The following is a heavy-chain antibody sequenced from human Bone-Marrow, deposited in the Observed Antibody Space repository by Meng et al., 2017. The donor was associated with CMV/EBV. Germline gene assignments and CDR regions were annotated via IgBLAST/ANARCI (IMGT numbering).Heavy chain of an antibody. V-gene: IGHV1-8*03. J-gene: IGHJ6*02. CDR3: ARGCTNGVCSIFYYYYGMYV. CDR2: MNPNSGNT. Sequence: ASVKVSCKASGYTFTSYDINWVRQATGQGLEWMGWMNPNSGNTGYAQKFQGRVTITRNTSISTAYMELSSLRSEDTAVYYCARGCTNGVCSIFYYYYGMYVWGQGTTVTGSS. CDR1: GYTFTSYD. D-gene: IGHD2-8*01.